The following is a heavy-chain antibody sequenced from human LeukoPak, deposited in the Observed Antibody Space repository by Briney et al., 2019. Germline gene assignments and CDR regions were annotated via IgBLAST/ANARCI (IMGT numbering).Heavy chain of an antibody. CDR2: ISSSSSYM. J-gene: IGHJ4*02. D-gene: IGHD6-19*01. CDR1: GLTFGNYW. CDR3: ARGVGWLAFPY. V-gene: IGHV3-21*01. Sequence: GGSLRLSCAASGLTFGNYWMHWVRQAPGKGLEWVSSISSSSSYMYYADSVKGRFTISRDNAKNSLYLQMNSLRAEDTAVYYCARGVGWLAFPYWGQGTLVTVSS.